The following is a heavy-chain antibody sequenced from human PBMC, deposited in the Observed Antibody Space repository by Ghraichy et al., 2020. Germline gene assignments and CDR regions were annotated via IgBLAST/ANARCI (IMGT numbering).Heavy chain of an antibody. D-gene: IGHD6-25*01. V-gene: IGHV3-30-3*01. CDR3: ARDIKSSGCSYYFYAMDV. CDR1: GFTFSTYS. J-gene: IGHJ6*02. CDR2: VSHDGLSK. Sequence: GESLNISCAASGFTFSTYSMHWVRQAPGKGLEWVAVVSHDGLSKYYADSVKGRFTISRDNSKNTLYLQMNSLGPEDTAVYFCARDIKSSGCSYYFYAMDVWGQGTLVTVSS.